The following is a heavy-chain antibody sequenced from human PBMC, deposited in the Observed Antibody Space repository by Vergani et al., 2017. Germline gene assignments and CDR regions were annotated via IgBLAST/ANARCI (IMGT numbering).Heavy chain of an antibody. D-gene: IGHD1-26*01. CDR1: GFTFSSYG. V-gene: IGHV3-30*18. CDR2: ISYDGSNK. CDR3: AKDLGSGTHDI. Sequence: VQLQESGGGLVKPGGSLRLSCAASGFTFSSYGMHWVRQAPGKGLEWVAVISYDGSNKYYADSVKGRFTISRDNSKNTLYLQMNSLRAEDTAVYYCAKDLGSGTHDIWGQGKMVTVSS. J-gene: IGHJ3*02.